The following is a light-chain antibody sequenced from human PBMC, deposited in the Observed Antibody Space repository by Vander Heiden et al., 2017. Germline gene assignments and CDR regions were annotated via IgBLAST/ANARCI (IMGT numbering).Light chain of an antibody. CDR2: GKN. CDR1: SLRSYY. J-gene: IGLJ1*01. Sequence: SSKLTQDPAVSVALGQTVRITCQGDSLRSYYASWYQQKPGQAPVLVIYGKNNRPSGIPDRFSGSSSGNTASLTITGAQAEDEADYYCNSRDSSGNHQVFGTGTKVTVL. V-gene: IGLV3-19*01. CDR3: NSRDSSGNHQV.